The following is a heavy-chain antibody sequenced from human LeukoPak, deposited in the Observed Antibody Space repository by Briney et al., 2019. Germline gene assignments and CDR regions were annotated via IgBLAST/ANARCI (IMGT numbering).Heavy chain of an antibody. J-gene: IGHJ6*02. Sequence: ASVKVSCKASGYTFTNYHMQWVRQAPGQGLEWVGIINPSGGYTTDAQKFQGRVTMTRDTSTSTVYMELSSLRAEDTAVYYCARLSTPHEQWLVQYYYYYYGMDVWGQGTTVTVSS. V-gene: IGHV1-46*01. CDR2: INPSGGYT. D-gene: IGHD6-19*01. CDR1: GYTFTNYH. CDR3: ARLSTPHEQWLVQYYYYYYGMDV.